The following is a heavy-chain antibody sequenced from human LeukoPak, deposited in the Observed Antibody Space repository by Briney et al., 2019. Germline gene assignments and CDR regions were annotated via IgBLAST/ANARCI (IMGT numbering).Heavy chain of an antibody. CDR3: AWTRSSSWQNWFDP. CDR1: GGTFGSYA. V-gene: IGHV1-69*05. Sequence: SVKVSCKASGGTFGSYAISWVRQAPGQGLEWMGRIIPIFGTANYAQKFQGRVTITTDESTSTAYMELSSLRSEDTAVYYCAWTRSSSWQNWFDPWGQGTLVTVSS. J-gene: IGHJ5*02. D-gene: IGHD6-13*01. CDR2: IIPIFGTA.